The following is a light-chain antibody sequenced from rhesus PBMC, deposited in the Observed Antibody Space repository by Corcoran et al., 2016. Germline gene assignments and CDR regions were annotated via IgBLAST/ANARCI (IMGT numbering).Light chain of an antibody. Sequence: DIQMTQSPSSLSASAGDRVTITCRASQGITNDLAWYQQKPGETPKLLIYEASSLQSGIPSGFSGSGSGTDFTLTICILQPEDFSTYYCLHYYSTPFTFGPGTKLDIK. CDR3: LHYYSTPFT. V-gene: IGKV1S17*01. CDR1: QGITND. CDR2: EAS. J-gene: IGKJ3*01.